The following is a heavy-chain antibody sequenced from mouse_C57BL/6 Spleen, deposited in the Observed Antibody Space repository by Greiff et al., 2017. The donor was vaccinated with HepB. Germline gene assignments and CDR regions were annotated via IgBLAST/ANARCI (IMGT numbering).Heavy chain of an antibody. D-gene: IGHD1-1*01. CDR2: IDPNSGGT. CDR3: ARGDYYGSSRGGVFAY. Sequence: QVQLKQPGAELVKPGASVKLSCKASGYTFTSYWMHWVKQRPGRGLEWIGRIDPNSGGTKYNEKFKSKATLTVDKPSSPAYMQLSSLTSEDSAVYYCARGDYYGSSRGGVFAYWGQGTLVTVSA. V-gene: IGHV1-72*01. CDR1: GYTFTSYW. J-gene: IGHJ3*01.